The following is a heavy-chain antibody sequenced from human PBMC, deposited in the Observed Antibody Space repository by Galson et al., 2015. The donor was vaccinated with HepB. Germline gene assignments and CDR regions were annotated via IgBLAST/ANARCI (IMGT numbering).Heavy chain of an antibody. CDR2: INSDGSST. CDR3: AREAGGTSAFEI. Sequence: SLRLSCAASGFTFSNYRMHWVRQAPGKGLVWVSRINSDGSSTSYADSVKGRFTISRDNAKNTLYLQMNSLRAEDTAVYYCAREAGGTSAFEIWGQGTMVTVSS. V-gene: IGHV3-74*01. CDR1: GFTFSNYR. J-gene: IGHJ3*02. D-gene: IGHD2-8*02.